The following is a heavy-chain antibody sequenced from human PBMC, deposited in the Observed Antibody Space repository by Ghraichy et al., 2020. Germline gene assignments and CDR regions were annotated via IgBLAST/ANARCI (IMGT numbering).Heavy chain of an antibody. CDR2: IYHSGST. Sequence: SQTLSLTCAVSGGSISSGGYSWSWIRQPPGKGLEWIGYIYHSGSTYYNPSLKSRVTISVDRSKNQFSLKLSSVTAADTAVYYCARAQLGHDAFDIWGQGTMVTVSS. CDR3: ARAQLGHDAFDI. D-gene: IGHD7-27*01. V-gene: IGHV4-30-2*01. J-gene: IGHJ3*02. CDR1: GGSISSGGYS.